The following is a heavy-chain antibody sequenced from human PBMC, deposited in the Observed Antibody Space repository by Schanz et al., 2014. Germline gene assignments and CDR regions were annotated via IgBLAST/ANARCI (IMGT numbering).Heavy chain of an antibody. J-gene: IGHJ4*02. Sequence: QVQLVQSAAEVKKPGASVKVSCKASGYSFTGHHMHWVRQAPGQGLEWMGRIYLSDGSTRYAQKFQGRVTVTRDTSTSTVYMELSSLRSEDTAVYYCARGTRVRTTDFWSGLYYFDYWGQGTLVTVSS. CDR2: IYLSDGST. D-gene: IGHD3-3*01. V-gene: IGHV1-46*01. CDR1: GYSFTGHH. CDR3: ARGTRVRTTDFWSGLYYFDY.